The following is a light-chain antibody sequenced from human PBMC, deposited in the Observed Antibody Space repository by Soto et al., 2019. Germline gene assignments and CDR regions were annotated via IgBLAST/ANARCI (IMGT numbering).Light chain of an antibody. Sequence: QSALTQPASVSGSPGQSIIISCAGTSNDVGLYNLVSWYQRLPGKAPKLMIYEGVKRPSGVSNRFSASRSGNTASLTTSGLQAEDEGDHFCCSHAGGGTFVLFGGGTQLTVL. CDR2: EGV. CDR3: CSHAGGGTFVL. CDR1: SNDVGLYNL. V-gene: IGLV2-23*03. J-gene: IGLJ2*01.